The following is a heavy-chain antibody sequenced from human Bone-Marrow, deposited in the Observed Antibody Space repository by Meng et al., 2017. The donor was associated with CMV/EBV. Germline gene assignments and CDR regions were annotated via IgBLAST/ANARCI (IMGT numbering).Heavy chain of an antibody. V-gene: IGHV1-69*05. CDR2: IIPIFGTA. D-gene: IGHD6-6*01. CDR1: GGTFSSYA. J-gene: IGHJ5*02. CDR3: ARDAIAAHSWWFDA. Sequence: SVKVSCQASGGTFSSYAISWVRQAPGQGLEWMGGIIPIFGTANYAQKFQGRVTITTDESTSTAYRELSSLRSEDTAVYYCARDAIAAHSWWFDAWGQGTLVTVSS.